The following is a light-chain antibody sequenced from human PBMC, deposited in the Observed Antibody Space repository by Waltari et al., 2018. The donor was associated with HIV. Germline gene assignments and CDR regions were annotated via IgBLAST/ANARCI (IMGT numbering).Light chain of an antibody. CDR2: EVT. CDR3: SSYTSSSLEI. CDR1: SSDVGGYNY. V-gene: IGLV2-14*03. J-gene: IGLJ2*01. Sequence: QSALTQPASVSGSPGQSITISCTGTSSDVGGYNYVSWYQQHPGKAPKLMIYEVTNQPSGVAIRFSGSKSGNTASLTISGLQVEDEADYYCSSYTSSSLEIFGGGTKLTVL.